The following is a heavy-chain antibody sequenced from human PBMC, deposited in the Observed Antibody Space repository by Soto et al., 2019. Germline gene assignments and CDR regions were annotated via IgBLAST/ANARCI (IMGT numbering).Heavy chain of an antibody. Sequence: GASVKVSCKASGYTFTSYAMHWVRQAPGQRLEWMGWINAGNGNTKYSQKFQGRVTITRDTSASTAYMELSSLRSEDTAVYYCATSNYYDSSGYYYPLGYWGQGTLVTVSS. CDR1: GYTFTSYA. V-gene: IGHV1-3*01. J-gene: IGHJ4*02. D-gene: IGHD3-22*01. CDR2: INAGNGNT. CDR3: ATSNYYDSSGYYYPLGY.